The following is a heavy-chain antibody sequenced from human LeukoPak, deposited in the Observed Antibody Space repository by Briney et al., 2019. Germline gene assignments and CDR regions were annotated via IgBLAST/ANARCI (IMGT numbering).Heavy chain of an antibody. J-gene: IGHJ4*02. Sequence: SETLSLTCAVSGYSISSGSYWGWVRQPPGKGLEWIGSIYHSGDTYYNPSLRSRLTISVDKFKNQSSLKLTSMTAADTAVYYCSRQGSRSWYGDFDYWGQGTLVTVSS. CDR1: GYSISSGSY. CDR2: IYHSGDT. CDR3: SRQGSRSWYGDFDY. D-gene: IGHD6-13*01. V-gene: IGHV4-38-2*01.